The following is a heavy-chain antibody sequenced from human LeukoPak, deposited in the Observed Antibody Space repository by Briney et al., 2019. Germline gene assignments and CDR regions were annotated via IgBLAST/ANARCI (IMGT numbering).Heavy chain of an antibody. CDR1: GYPFTALA. D-gene: IGHD3-22*01. J-gene: IGHJ4*02. V-gene: IGHV1-24*01. CDR3: ATALASYYYDSTAYDPFDH. CDR2: FDPEDGER. Sequence: ASVKVSCKVSGYPFTALAMHWVRQAPGNGLEWMGGFDPEDGERMYAQQFHGRLTMTEDTSTDTAYMELSSLGSGDTAVYYCATALASYYYDSTAYDPFDHWGQGTLVTVSS.